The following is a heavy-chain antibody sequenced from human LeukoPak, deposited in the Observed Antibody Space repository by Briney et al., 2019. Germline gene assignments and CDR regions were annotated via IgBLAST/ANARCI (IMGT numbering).Heavy chain of an antibody. D-gene: IGHD3-10*01. Sequence: GGSLRLSCAASGFTFSSYTMNWVRQAPGKGLEWVSSISSSSSYIYYAESVKGRFTMSRDNAKNSVYLHMNSLRAEDTALYYCARLSAYYYGSFFYYYMDVWGKGTTVTVSS. V-gene: IGHV3-21*06. CDR3: ARLSAYYYGSFFYYYMDV. CDR2: ISSSSSYI. CDR1: GFTFSSYT. J-gene: IGHJ6*03.